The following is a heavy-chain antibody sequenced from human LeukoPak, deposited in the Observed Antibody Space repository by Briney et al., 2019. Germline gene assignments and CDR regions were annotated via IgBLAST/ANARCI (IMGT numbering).Heavy chain of an antibody. D-gene: IGHD5-24*01. CDR3: ARDPVEIATTEFDY. CDR1: GYTFTSYA. V-gene: IGHV1-2*02. CDR2: INPNSGGT. Sequence: ASVTVSCKASGYTFTSYAMNWVRQAPGQGLEWMGWINPNSGGTSYSQKFQGRVTMTRDTSISTAYMDLSKLRSDDTAVYYCARDPVEIATTEFDYWGQGTLVTVSS. J-gene: IGHJ4*02.